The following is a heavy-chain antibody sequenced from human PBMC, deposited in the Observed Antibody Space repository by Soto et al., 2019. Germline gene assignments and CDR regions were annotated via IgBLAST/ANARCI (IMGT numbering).Heavy chain of an antibody. CDR3: AREVITGILYYYYGMDV. J-gene: IGHJ6*02. Sequence: GGSLRLSCAASGFTFSSYWMSWVRQAPGKGLEWVANIKQDGSEKYYVDSVKGRFTISRDNAKNSLYLQMNSLRAEDTAVYYCAREVITGILYYYYGMDVWGQGTTVTVSS. D-gene: IGHD3-10*01. CDR2: IKQDGSEK. V-gene: IGHV3-7*01. CDR1: GFTFSSYW.